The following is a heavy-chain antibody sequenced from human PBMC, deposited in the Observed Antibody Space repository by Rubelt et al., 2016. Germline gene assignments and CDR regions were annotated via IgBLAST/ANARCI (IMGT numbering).Heavy chain of an antibody. CDR3: ARDLRQQLDKRYYYYYYGMDV. V-gene: IGHV4-39*07. J-gene: IGHJ6*02. D-gene: IGHD6-13*01. CDR2: SGST. Sequence: SGSTYYNPSLKSRVTISADTSKNQFSLKLSSVTAADTAVYYCARDLRQQLDKRYYYYYYGMDVWGQGTTVTVSS.